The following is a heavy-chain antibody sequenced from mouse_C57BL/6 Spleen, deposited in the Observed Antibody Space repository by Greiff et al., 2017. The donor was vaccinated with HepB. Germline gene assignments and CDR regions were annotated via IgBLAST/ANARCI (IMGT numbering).Heavy chain of an antibody. V-gene: IGHV5-6*01. CDR3: ARQGVTGTWYFDV. Sequence: EVKLQESGGDLVKPGGSLKLSCAASGFTFSSYGMSWVRQTPDKRLEWVATISSGGSYTYYPDSVKGRFTISRDNAKNTLYLQMSSLKSEDTAMYYCARQGVTGTWYFDVWGTGTTVTVSS. CDR2: ISSGGSYT. CDR1: GFTFSSYG. D-gene: IGHD4-1*01. J-gene: IGHJ1*03.